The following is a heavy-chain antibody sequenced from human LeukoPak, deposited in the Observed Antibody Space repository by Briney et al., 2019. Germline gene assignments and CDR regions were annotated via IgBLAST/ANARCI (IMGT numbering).Heavy chain of an antibody. D-gene: IGHD1-26*01. CDR3: AKDRGSYIDYFDY. CDR1: GFILSSYN. J-gene: IGHJ4*02. V-gene: IGHV3-21*01. Sequence: GGSLRLSCAASGFILSSYNMSWVRQAPGKGLEWVSSISSSSNYIYYADSVKGRFTISRDNSKNTLYLQMNSLRTEDTAVYYCAKDRGSYIDYFDYWGKGTLVTVS. CDR2: ISSSSNYI.